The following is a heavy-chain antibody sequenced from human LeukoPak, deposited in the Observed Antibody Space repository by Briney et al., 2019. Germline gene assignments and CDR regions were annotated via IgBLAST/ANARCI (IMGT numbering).Heavy chain of an antibody. D-gene: IGHD2-2*01. CDR1: GFTFSIYT. CDR2: ITSSSSSM. V-gene: IGHV3-21*01. CDR3: ARVRAGYCTSTSCYTGMDV. Sequence: GGSLRLSCVASGFTFSIYTMSWVRQAPGKGLEWVSSITSSSSSMYSADSVKGRLTISRDNAKNSLYLQMNSLRAEDTAVYYCARVRAGYCTSTSCYTGMDVWGQGTTVTVSS. J-gene: IGHJ6*02.